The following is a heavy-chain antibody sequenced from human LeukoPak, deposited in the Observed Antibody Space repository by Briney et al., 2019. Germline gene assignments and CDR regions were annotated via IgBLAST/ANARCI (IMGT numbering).Heavy chain of an antibody. CDR3: ARDGIAVAVYGMDV. V-gene: IGHV1-8*01. CDR1: GYTFTSYD. J-gene: IGHJ6*02. D-gene: IGHD6-19*01. Sequence: GASVKVSCKASGYTFTSYDINWVRQATGQGLEWMGWMNPNSGNTGYAQKFQGRVTMTRNTSISTAYMELSSLRSEDTAVYYCARDGIAVAVYGMDVWGQGTTVTVSS. CDR2: MNPNSGNT.